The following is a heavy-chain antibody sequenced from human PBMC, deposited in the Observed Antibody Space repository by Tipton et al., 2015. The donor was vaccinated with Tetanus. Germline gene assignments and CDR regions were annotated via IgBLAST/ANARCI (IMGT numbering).Heavy chain of an antibody. D-gene: IGHD2-15*01. CDR1: GFTFSSYA. CDR3: ARDCSGGSCYYYGMDV. Sequence: SLRLSCAASGFTFSSYAMHWVRQAPGKGLEWVAVISYDGSNKYYADSVKGRFTISRDNSKNTLYLQMNSLRAEDTAVYYCARDCSGGSCYYYGMDVWGQGTTVTVSS. J-gene: IGHJ6*02. CDR2: ISYDGSNK. V-gene: IGHV3-30-3*01.